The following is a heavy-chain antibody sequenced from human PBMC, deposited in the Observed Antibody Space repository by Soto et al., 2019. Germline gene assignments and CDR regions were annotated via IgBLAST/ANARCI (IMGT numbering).Heavy chain of an antibody. CDR1: GFSLSTNGVA. CDR2: IYWDDDR. V-gene: IGHV2-5*02. D-gene: IGHD2-21*02. J-gene: IGHJ4*02. Sequence: QITLKESGPTLVQPTQTLTLTCTFSGFSLSTNGVAVGWIRQPPGKALEWLALIYWDDDRRYSPSLKSRLTITEDTSKNQVVLTMTSMDPVDTATYYCAHSVVTVPPVYWGQGTLVTVSS. CDR3: AHSVVTVPPVY.